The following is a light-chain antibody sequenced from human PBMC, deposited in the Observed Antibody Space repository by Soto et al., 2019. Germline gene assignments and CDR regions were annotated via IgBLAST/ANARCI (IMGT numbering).Light chain of an antibody. CDR2: WTS. CDR3: QQYYSTVT. Sequence: DIVMTQSPDSLAVSLGERATINCKSSQSVLYSSNNKNYLAWYQQTPGPPPKLLIYWTSTRESGVPDLFSGIGSGTDFTLTISSLQAEDVAVYYCQQYYSTVTFGQGTKVDIK. CDR1: QSVLYSSNNKNY. V-gene: IGKV4-1*01. J-gene: IGKJ1*01.